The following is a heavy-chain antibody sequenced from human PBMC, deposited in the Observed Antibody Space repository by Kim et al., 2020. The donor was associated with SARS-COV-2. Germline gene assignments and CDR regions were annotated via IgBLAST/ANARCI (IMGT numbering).Heavy chain of an antibody. D-gene: IGHD3-16*01. Sequence: ASSVKGRFTITRDNAKNTLYLQMNSRRAEDQAVYYCARVAGGSSPYYFDYWGQGTLVTVSS. J-gene: IGHJ4*02. V-gene: IGHV3-74*01. CDR3: ARVAGGSSPYYFDY.